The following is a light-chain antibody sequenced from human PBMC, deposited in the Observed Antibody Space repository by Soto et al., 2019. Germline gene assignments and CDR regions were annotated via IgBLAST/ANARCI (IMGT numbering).Light chain of an antibody. CDR2: AAS. J-gene: IGKJ1*01. CDR3: QQSYSTPRT. V-gene: IGKV1-39*01. CDR1: QSISSY. Sequence: DIQMTQSPSSLSASVGYRVTITCRASQSISSYLNWYQQKPGKAPKLLIYAASSLQSGVPSRFSGSGSGTDFTLTISSLQHEDFATYYGQQSYSTPRTFGQGTNVDIK.